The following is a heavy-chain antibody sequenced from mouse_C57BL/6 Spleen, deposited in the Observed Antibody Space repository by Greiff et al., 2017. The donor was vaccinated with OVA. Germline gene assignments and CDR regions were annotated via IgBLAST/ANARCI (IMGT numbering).Heavy chain of an antibody. D-gene: IGHD2-10*02. V-gene: IGHV5-4*03. Sequence: EVKLMESGGGLVKPGGSLKLSCAASGFTFSSYAMSWVRQTPEKRLEWVATISDGGSYTYYPDNVKGRFTISRDNAKNNLYLQMSHLKSEDTAMYYCARGMVFDYWGQGTTLTVSS. CDR2: ISDGGSYT. J-gene: IGHJ2*01. CDR1: GFTFSSYA. CDR3: ARGMVFDY.